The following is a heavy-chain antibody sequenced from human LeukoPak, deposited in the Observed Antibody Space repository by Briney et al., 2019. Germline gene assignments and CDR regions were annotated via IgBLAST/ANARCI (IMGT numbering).Heavy chain of an antibody. CDR3: AKDREYSSSPIDY. J-gene: IGHJ4*02. D-gene: IGHD6-6*01. Sequence: GGSLRLSCAASGFTFSSYGMHWVRQAPGKGLEWVAFIRYDGSNKYYADSVKGRFTISRDNSKNTLYLQVNSLRAEDTAVYYCAKDREYSSSPIDYWGQGTLVTVSS. V-gene: IGHV3-30*02. CDR1: GFTFSSYG. CDR2: IRYDGSNK.